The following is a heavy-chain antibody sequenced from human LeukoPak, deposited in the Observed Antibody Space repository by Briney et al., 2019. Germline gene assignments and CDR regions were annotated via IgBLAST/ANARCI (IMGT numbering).Heavy chain of an antibody. D-gene: IGHD6-13*01. Sequence: GGSLRLSCAASGFTFSSYGMHWVRQAPGKGLEWVSAISGSGGSTYYADSVKGRFTISRDNSKNTLYLQMNSLRAEDTAVYYCAKGSIGYSSSWYVDYWGQGTLVTVSS. CDR1: GFTFSSYG. J-gene: IGHJ4*02. CDR3: AKGSIGYSSSWYVDY. CDR2: ISGSGGST. V-gene: IGHV3-23*01.